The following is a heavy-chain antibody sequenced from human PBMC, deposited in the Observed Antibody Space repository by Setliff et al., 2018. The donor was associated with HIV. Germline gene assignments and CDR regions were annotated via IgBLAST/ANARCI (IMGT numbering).Heavy chain of an antibody. J-gene: IGHJ6*03. D-gene: IGHD3-10*01. CDR3: ARDRAESYYYYYYYMDV. Sequence: PGGSLRLSCAASGLTFSSYTMNWVRQAPGKGLEWVSSISSSSSYIYYADSVKGRFTISRDNAKNSLYLQMNSLRAEDTAVYYCARDRAESYYYYYYYMDVWGKGTTVT. V-gene: IGHV3-21*01. CDR2: ISSSSSYI. CDR1: GLTFSSYT.